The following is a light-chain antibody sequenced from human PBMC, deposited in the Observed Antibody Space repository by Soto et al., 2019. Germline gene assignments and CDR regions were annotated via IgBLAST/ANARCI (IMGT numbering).Light chain of an antibody. CDR2: GAS. V-gene: IGKV3-15*01. CDR3: QQYNNWPRT. J-gene: IGKJ1*01. CDR1: QNVYTN. Sequence: ETVMTQSPAALSVSPGETATLSCRASQNVYTNLAWYQQKPGQAPSLLIYGASTRATGIPARFSGSGSGTEFTLTINRLQSEDFAVYYCQQYNNWPRTFGQGTKVDIK.